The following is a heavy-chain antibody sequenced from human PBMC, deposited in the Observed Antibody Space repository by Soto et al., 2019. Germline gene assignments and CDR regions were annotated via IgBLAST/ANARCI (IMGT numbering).Heavy chain of an antibody. J-gene: IGHJ5*02. CDR1: GGSFSGYY. V-gene: IGHV4-34*01. Sequence: QVQLQQWGAGLLKPSETLSLTCAVYGGSFSGYYWSWIRQPPGKGLEWIGEINHSGSTNYNPSLKSRVTISVDKSKNQFSLKLSSVTAADTAVYYCARVGIGIAVAGTNWFDPWGQGTLVTVSS. D-gene: IGHD6-19*01. CDR3: ARVGIGIAVAGTNWFDP. CDR2: INHSGST.